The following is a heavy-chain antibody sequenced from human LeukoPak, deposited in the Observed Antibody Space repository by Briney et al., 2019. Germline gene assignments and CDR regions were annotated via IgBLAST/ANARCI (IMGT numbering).Heavy chain of an antibody. CDR2: ISSSGSTI. Sequence: GGSLRLSCAASGFTFSSYEMNWVRQAPGKGLEWVSYISSSGSTIYYADSVKGRFTISRDNAKNSLYLQMNSLRAEDTAVYYCARDGDLGYYDSSGHNWFDPWGQGTLVTVSS. CDR1: GFTFSSYE. D-gene: IGHD3-22*01. J-gene: IGHJ5*02. V-gene: IGHV3-48*03. CDR3: ARDGDLGYYDSSGHNWFDP.